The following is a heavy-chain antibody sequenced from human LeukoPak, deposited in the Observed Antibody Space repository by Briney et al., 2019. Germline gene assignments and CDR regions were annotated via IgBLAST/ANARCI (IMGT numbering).Heavy chain of an antibody. D-gene: IGHD5-12*01. CDR1: GFTFSNYA. Sequence: PGRSLRPSCAASGFTFSNYAMHWVRQAPGKGLEWVAFIVYDGSDTYYADSVKGRFTISRDNSKNTLYLQMSSLRAEDTAVYYCGGYGPLTQIDYWGQGTLVTVSS. CDR3: GGYGPLTQIDY. CDR2: IVYDGSDT. V-gene: IGHV3-30-3*01. J-gene: IGHJ4*02.